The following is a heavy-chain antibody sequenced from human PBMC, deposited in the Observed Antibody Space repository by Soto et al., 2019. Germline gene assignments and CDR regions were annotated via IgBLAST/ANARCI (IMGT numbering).Heavy chain of an antibody. V-gene: IGHV3-33*01. CDR3: GRDLGVGAPEF. J-gene: IGHJ4*02. CDR1: GFDFIKYG. Sequence: QVQLVESGGGVVQPGRSLRLSCVASGFDFIKYGFHWVRQAPGKGLEWVSLIWSDGTRENYADSVKGRFSISKDTSTNKVYLQMDSLRAGATGVYYCGRDLGVGAPEFWGQGTQVTVSS. D-gene: IGHD2-8*01. CDR2: IWSDGTRE.